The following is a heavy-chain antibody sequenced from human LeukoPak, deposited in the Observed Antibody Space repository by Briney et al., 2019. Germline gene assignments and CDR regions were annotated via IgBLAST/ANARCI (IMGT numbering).Heavy chain of an antibody. D-gene: IGHD3-10*01. CDR2: ISGSGGST. Sequence: GGSLRLSCAASGFTFSSYAMSWVRQAPGKGLEWVSAISGSGGSTCYADSVKGRFTISRDNSKNTLYLQMNSLRAEDTAVYYCAKDRDGSGSYYVSNFDYWGQGTLVTVSS. CDR1: GFTFSSYA. CDR3: AKDRDGSGSYYVSNFDY. V-gene: IGHV3-23*01. J-gene: IGHJ4*02.